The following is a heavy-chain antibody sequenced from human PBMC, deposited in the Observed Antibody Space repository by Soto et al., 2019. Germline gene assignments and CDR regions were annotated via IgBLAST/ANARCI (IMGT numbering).Heavy chain of an antibody. CDR3: ARDPTTVTTEYYFDY. Sequence: SLRLSCAASGFTSSSYAMHWVRQAPGKGLEYVSAISSNGGSTYYANSVKGRFTISRDNSKNTLYLQMGSLRAEDMAVYYCARDPTTVTTEYYFDYWGQGTLVPVSS. D-gene: IGHD4-17*01. J-gene: IGHJ4*02. V-gene: IGHV3-64*01. CDR1: GFTSSSYA. CDR2: ISSNGGST.